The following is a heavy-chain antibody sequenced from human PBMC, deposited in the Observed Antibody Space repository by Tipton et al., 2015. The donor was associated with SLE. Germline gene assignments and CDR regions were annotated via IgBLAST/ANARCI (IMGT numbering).Heavy chain of an antibody. V-gene: IGHV1-2*02. J-gene: IGHJ4*02. CDR1: GYIFSDYY. CDR2: INPINGDT. CDR3: ARGGGGGIVVVAAATPTDV. D-gene: IGHD2-15*01. Sequence: QLVQSGAEVKKPGASVKVSCKSSGYIFSDYYLHWVRQAPGQGLHWMGWINPINGDTKYAQTFQGRVTMTRDTSISTAYMELSRLTSDDAAVYYRARGGGGGIVVVAAATPTDVWGQGSLVTVSS.